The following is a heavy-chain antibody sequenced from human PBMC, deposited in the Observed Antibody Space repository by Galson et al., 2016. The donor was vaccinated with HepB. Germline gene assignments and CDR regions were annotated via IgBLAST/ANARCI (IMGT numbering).Heavy chain of an antibody. CDR3: ARDLGDYGNYFDF. Sequence: SVKVSCKASGYTFTAYYIHWVRQAPGQGLEWMGWINPSSGDTKYAQKFQDWVTMTRDTSISTAYMELSRPTSDDTAMYYCARDLGDYGNYFDFWGHGTMVTVSS. D-gene: IGHD4-11*01. CDR2: INPSSGDT. J-gene: IGHJ3*01. CDR1: GYTFTAYY. V-gene: IGHV1-2*04.